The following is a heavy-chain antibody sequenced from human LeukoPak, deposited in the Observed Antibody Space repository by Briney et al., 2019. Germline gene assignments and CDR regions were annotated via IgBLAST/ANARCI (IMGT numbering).Heavy chain of an antibody. CDR1: GFTLSIYG. D-gene: IGHD3-10*01. V-gene: IGHV3-30*18. J-gene: IGHJ4*02. CDR3: AKGPMVQGVFDY. Sequence: GGSLRLSCAASGFTLSIYGMHWVPQAPGKGVEGVAGISYDGSNKYYADSVKARFTISRDNSKNTLYLQMNSPRAEDTAVYYCAKGPMVQGVFDYWGQGTLVTVSS. CDR2: ISYDGSNK.